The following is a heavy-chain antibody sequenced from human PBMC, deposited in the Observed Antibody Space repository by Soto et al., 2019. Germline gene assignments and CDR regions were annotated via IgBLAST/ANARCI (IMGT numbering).Heavy chain of an antibody. CDR3: ARAVTTGYYYYYYMDV. D-gene: IGHD4-4*01. J-gene: IGHJ6*03. Sequence: QVQLVQSGAEVKKPGASVKVSCKASGYTFTSYGISWVRQAPGQGLEWMGWISAYNGNTNYAQKLQGRVTMTTDTSTSTSDMELGSLRSDDTAVYYCARAVTTGYYYYYYMDVWGKGTTVTVSS. V-gene: IGHV1-18*01. CDR1: GYTFTSYG. CDR2: ISAYNGNT.